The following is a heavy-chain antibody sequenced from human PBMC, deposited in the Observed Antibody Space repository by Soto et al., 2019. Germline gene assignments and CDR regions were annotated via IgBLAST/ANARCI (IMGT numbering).Heavy chain of an antibody. CDR3: ARSFGWYAIDY. J-gene: IGHJ4*02. CDR1: GGSISSSHF. D-gene: IGHD6-19*01. V-gene: IGHV4-4*02. CDR2: ISHSGSV. Sequence: QVLLQESGPGLVQPSGTLSLSCAVSGGSISSSHFWGWVRQPPGKGLEWVGDISHSGSVTYNPSLKSRVTISIDKSKNQFSLKLNSVTAADTAVYFCARSFGWYAIDYWGQGTLVIVSS.